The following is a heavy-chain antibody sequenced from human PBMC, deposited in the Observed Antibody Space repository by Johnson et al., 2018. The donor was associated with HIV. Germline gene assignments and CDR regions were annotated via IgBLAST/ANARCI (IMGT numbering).Heavy chain of an antibody. Sequence: EVQLVESGGGLVKPGGSLRVSCAASGFTFSNAWMNWVRQAPGKGLEWVGRIKSKTDGGTTDYAAPVKGRFTISRDDSKNTLYLQMNSLRAEDTAVYYCARARDWNYGDIWGQGTMVTVSS. CDR1: GFTFSNAW. D-gene: IGHD1-7*01. CDR2: IKSKTDGGTT. V-gene: IGHV3-15*01. J-gene: IGHJ3*02. CDR3: ARARDWNYGDI.